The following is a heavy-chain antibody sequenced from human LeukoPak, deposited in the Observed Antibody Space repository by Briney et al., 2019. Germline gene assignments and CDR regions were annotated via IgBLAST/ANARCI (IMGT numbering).Heavy chain of an antibody. CDR3: ARALGYCSSTSCYDAFDI. CDR1: GGSISSGSYY. J-gene: IGHJ3*02. CDR2: IYASGST. Sequence: SQTLSLTCTVSGGSISSGSYYWSWIRQPAGKGLEWIGRIYASGSTNYSPSLKSRVTISVDTSKNQFSLKLSSVTAADTAVYYCARALGYCSSTSCYDAFDIWGQGTMVTVSS. V-gene: IGHV4-61*02. D-gene: IGHD2-2*01.